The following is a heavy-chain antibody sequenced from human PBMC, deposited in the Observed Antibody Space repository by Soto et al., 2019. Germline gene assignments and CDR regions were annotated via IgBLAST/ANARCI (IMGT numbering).Heavy chain of an antibody. CDR2: IYWDNDK. CDR1: GFSLSTSGVG. D-gene: IGHD3-10*01. CDR3: PHSVVRRAFDI. V-gene: IGHV2-5*02. J-gene: IGHJ3*02. Sequence: QITLKESGPTLVKPTQTLTLTCTFSGFSLSTSGVGVGWIRQPPGKALEWLALIYWDNDKRYSPSLKSRLTLPKDPHKRQVLLTMTNMDPVDTATYYCPHSVVRRAFDIWGQGTMVTVSS.